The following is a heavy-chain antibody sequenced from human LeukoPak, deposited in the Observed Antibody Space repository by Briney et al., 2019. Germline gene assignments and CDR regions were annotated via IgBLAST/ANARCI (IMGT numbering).Heavy chain of an antibody. J-gene: IGHJ6*02. Sequence: NPSETLSLTCTVSGGSISSYYWSWIRQPPGKGLEWIGYIYYSGSTNYNPSLKSRVTISVDTSKNQFSLKLSSVTAADTAVYYCARGTVELGGYGMDVWGQGTTVTVSS. CDR2: IYYSGST. D-gene: IGHD6-19*01. CDR1: GGSISSYY. CDR3: ARGTVELGGYGMDV. V-gene: IGHV4-59*01.